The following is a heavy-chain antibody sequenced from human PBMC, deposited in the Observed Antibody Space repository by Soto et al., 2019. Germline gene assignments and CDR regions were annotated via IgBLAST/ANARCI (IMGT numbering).Heavy chain of an antibody. Sequence: QVQLQESGPGQVKPSETLSLTCTISGGSISVYYWSWVRQPPGHELEWIGYIYASGSPYYNPSRRRRVTISADTSKNEISLKLTSPTAADTALYYCARGVGSSPPRYWGRGTLVTVSS. J-gene: IGHJ4*02. D-gene: IGHD1-26*01. CDR2: IYASGSP. CDR3: ARGVGSSPPRY. V-gene: IGHV4-59*01. CDR1: GGSISVYY.